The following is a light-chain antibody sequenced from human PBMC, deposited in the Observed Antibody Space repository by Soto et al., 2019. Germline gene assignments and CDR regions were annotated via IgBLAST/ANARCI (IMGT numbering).Light chain of an antibody. CDR1: QSISSY. CDR3: QQSYSTSSMYT. V-gene: IGKV1-39*01. J-gene: IGKJ2*01. Sequence: DIQMTQSPSSLSASVGDRVTITCRASQSISSYLNWYQQKPGKAPKLLISAASSLQSGVPSRFSGSGSGTDFTLTISSLQPEDFATYYCQQSYSTSSMYTFGQGTKLEIK. CDR2: AAS.